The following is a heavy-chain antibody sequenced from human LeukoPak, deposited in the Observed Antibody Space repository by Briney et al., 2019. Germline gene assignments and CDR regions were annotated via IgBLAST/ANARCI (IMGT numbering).Heavy chain of an antibody. CDR2: IYYSGST. CDR1: GGSLSSSSYY. CDR3: ARQGLVVPAAYGNYYYMDV. V-gene: IGHV4-39*01. D-gene: IGHD2-2*01. J-gene: IGHJ6*03. Sequence: SETLSLTCIVSGGSLSSSSYYWGWIRQPPGKGLEWIGSIYYSGSTYYNPSLKSRVTISVDTSKDQFSLKLSSVTAADTAVYYCARQGLVVPAAYGNYYYMDVWGKGTTVTVSS.